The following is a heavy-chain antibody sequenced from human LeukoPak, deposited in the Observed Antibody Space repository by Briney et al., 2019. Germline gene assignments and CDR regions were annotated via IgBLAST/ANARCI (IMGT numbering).Heavy chain of an antibody. CDR3: ARGDILTGPSYFDY. CDR2: ISYDGSTK. J-gene: IGHJ4*02. CDR1: GFTFCTYA. Sequence: GGSLRLSCAASGFTFCTYAMHWVRQAPGKGLEWVAVISYDGSTKYYADSVKGRFTISRDNSKNTLYLQINNLRPEDTAVYYCARGDILTGPSYFDYWGQGTLVTVSS. V-gene: IGHV3-30-3*01. D-gene: IGHD3-9*01.